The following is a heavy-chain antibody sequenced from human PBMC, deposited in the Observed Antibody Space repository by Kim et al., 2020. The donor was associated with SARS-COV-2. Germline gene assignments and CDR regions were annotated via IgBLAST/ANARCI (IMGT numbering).Heavy chain of an antibody. CDR2: INHSGST. Sequence: SETLSLTCAVYGGSFSGYYWSWIRQPPGKGLEWIGEINHSGSTNYNPSLKSRVTISVDTSKNQFSLKLSSVTAADTAVYYCARQPVPAAQYYYDSSGYYYFDYWGQGTLVTVSS. CDR3: ARQPVPAAQYYYDSSGYYYFDY. V-gene: IGHV4-34*01. CDR1: GGSFSGYY. J-gene: IGHJ4*02. D-gene: IGHD3-22*01.